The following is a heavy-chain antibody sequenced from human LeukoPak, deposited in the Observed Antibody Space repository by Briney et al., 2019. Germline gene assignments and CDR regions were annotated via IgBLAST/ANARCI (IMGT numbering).Heavy chain of an antibody. V-gene: IGHV3-30*04. CDR3: ATDGDTSSWYPDY. CDR2: ISYDGSNK. Sequence: PGRSLRLSCAASGFTFSSYAMHWVRQAPGKGLEWVAVISYDGSNKYYADSVKGRFTISRDNSKNTLYLQMNSLRAEDTAVYYCATDGDTSSWYPDYWGQGTLVTVSS. D-gene: IGHD6-13*01. J-gene: IGHJ4*02. CDR1: GFTFSSYA.